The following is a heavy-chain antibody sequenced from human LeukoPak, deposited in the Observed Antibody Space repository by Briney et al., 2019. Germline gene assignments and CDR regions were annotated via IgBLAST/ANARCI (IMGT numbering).Heavy chain of an antibody. CDR1: GFTFSSYA. CDR3: AKSALRFLEWLDTYYFDY. Sequence: GGSPRLSCAASGFTFSSYAMSWVRQAPGKGLEWVSAISGSGGSTYYADSVKGRFTISRDNSKNTLYLQMNSLRAEDTAVYYCAKSALRFLEWLDTYYFDYWGQGTLVTVSS. J-gene: IGHJ4*02. V-gene: IGHV3-23*01. CDR2: ISGSGGST. D-gene: IGHD3-3*01.